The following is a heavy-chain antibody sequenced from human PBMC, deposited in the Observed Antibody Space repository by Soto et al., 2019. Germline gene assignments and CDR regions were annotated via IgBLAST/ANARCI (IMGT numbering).Heavy chain of an antibody. CDR1: GYTFTSYD. CDR3: ARRAETNGWNSFGADKYYFDF. D-gene: IGHD1-1*01. Sequence: ASVKVSCKASGYTFTSYDIYWVREETGQGLERVGWMNPNTGNSGYAQKIQGKFTGPSETYINTGYMERSSLRSEDTAVYYSARRAETNGWNSFGADKYYFDFWGQGTMVTVSS. J-gene: IGHJ4*02. CDR2: MNPNTGNS. V-gene: IGHV1-8*01.